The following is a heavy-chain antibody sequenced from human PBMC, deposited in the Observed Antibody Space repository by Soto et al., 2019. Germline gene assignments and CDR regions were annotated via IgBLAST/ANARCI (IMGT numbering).Heavy chain of an antibody. V-gene: IGHV1-2*04. D-gene: IGHD1-26*01. CDR1: GYTFTGYY. CDR2: INPNSGGT. Sequence: ASVKVSCKASGYTFTGYYMHWVRQAPGQGLEWMGWINPNSGGTNYAQKFQGWVTMTRDTSISTAYMELSRLRSDDTAVYYWARALTGWDRGYFDYWGQGTLATVSS. CDR3: ARALTGWDRGYFDY. J-gene: IGHJ4*02.